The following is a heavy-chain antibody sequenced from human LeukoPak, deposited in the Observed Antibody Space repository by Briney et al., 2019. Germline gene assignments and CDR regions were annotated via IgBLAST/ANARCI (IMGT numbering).Heavy chain of an antibody. CDR1: GFTFSSYG. CDR3: AKNTMGVLVSWSEDYFDY. Sequence: PGGSLRLSCAASGFTFSSYGMHWVRQAPGKGLEWVAFIRYDGSNKYYADSVKGRFTISRDNSKNTLYLQMNSLRAEDTAVYYCAKNTMGVLVSWSEDYFDYWGQGTLVTVSS. CDR2: IRYDGSNK. V-gene: IGHV3-30*02. D-gene: IGHD6-13*01. J-gene: IGHJ4*02.